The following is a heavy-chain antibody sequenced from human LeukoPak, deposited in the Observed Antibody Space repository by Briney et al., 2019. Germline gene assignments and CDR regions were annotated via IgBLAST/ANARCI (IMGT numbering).Heavy chain of an antibody. V-gene: IGHV3-23*01. Sequence: GGSLRVSSAASGFTFSGYAMSWVRQAPGKGMECVSAISTSGGSTYYADSVKGRFTISRDNSKNTLYLQMNSLRAEDTAVYYCAKDGAALAAAGTTLVYFDYWGQGTLVTVSS. CDR3: AKDGAALAAAGTTLVYFDY. J-gene: IGHJ4*02. CDR2: ISTSGGST. D-gene: IGHD6-13*01. CDR1: GFTFSGYA.